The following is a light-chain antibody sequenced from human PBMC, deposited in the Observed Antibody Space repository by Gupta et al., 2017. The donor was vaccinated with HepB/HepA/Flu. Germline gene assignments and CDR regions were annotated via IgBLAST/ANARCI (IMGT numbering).Light chain of an antibody. J-gene: IGLJ3*02. CDR2: YDS. V-gene: IGLV2-14*03. CDR1: SSDVGAYNY. CDR3: SYLTTSSNLWV. Sequence: SALTQPASASGSPGPSSTISCTGTSSDVGAYNYVSWYQQHPGHAPKLMMYYDSDRPSGVSTRFLSSTSGKNAATQTLWLPAEAEADDYCSYLTTSSNLWVFGGGTKLTVL.